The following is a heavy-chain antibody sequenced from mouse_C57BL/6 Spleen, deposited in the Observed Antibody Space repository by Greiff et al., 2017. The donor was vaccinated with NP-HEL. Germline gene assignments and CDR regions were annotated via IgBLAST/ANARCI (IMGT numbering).Heavy chain of an antibody. CDR3: ARGLTGTRVYYAMDY. Sequence: LVESVAELVRPGASVKLSCTASGFNITNTYMHWVKQRPEQGLEWIGRIDPANGNTKYAPKFQGKATITADTSSNTAYLQLSSLTSEDTAIYYCARGLTGTRVYYAMDYWGQGTSVTVSS. J-gene: IGHJ4*01. CDR1: GFNITNTY. V-gene: IGHV14-3*01. CDR2: IDPANGNT. D-gene: IGHD4-1*01.